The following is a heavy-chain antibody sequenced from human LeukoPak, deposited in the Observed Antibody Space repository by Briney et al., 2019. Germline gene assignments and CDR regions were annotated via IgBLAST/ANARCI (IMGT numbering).Heavy chain of an antibody. Sequence: SETLSLTCAVSGGSISSSNWWSWVRQPPGKGLEWIGEIYHSGSTNYNPSLKSRVTISVDKSKNQFSLKLTSVTAADTAVYYCARDRITMVRGVKFVNWFDPWGQGTLVTVSS. D-gene: IGHD3-10*01. CDR3: ARDRITMVRGVKFVNWFDP. CDR2: IYHSGST. CDR1: GGSISSSNW. V-gene: IGHV4-4*02. J-gene: IGHJ5*02.